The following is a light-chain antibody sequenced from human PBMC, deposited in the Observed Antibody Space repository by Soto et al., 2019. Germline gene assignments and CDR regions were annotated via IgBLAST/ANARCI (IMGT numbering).Light chain of an antibody. V-gene: IGKV3-20*01. CDR3: QQNGSSIT. CDR2: GAS. Sequence: EIVMTQSPATLSVSPGERATLSWRASQSVRNNLARYRQKPAHAPMIIIFGASGRATGIPDRVSGSGSETDLTLTSSRLEHEDVEVYHRQQNGSSITFGQGTRLEIK. CDR1: QSVRNN. J-gene: IGKJ5*01.